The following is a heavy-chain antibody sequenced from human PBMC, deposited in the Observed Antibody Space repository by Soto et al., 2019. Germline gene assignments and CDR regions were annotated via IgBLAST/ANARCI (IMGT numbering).Heavy chain of an antibody. V-gene: IGHV3-21*01. CDR3: ARDKIHGTHLDY. Sequence: GGSLRLSCAASGFTFSSYSMNWVRQAPGKGLEWVSSISSSSSYIYYADSVKGRFTISRDNAKNSLYLQMNSLRAEDTAVYYCARDKIHGTHLDYWGQGTLVTVSS. CDR1: GFTFSSYS. CDR2: ISSSSSYI. J-gene: IGHJ4*02. D-gene: IGHD5-18*01.